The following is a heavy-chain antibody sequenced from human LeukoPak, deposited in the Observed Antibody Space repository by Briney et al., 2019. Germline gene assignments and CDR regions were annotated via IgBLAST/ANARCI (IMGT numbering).Heavy chain of an antibody. D-gene: IGHD2-8*01. CDR3: VRDIQWRFDP. Sequence: ASVTVSFKASGYMFTHYGISWVRQAPGQGREWMGWISTNKGNTNYAQRLQGRVTMTTDTSTSTAYMELRSLRSDDTAIYYCVRDIQWRFDPWGQGTLVTVSS. CDR2: ISTNKGNT. J-gene: IGHJ5*02. V-gene: IGHV1-18*01. CDR1: GYMFTHYG.